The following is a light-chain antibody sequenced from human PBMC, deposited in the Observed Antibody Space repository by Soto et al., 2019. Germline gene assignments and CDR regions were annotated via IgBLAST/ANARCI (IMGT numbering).Light chain of an antibody. CDR3: QSYDSSLSGVV. J-gene: IGLJ2*01. V-gene: IGLV1-40*01. CDR2: GNS. Sequence: QSVLTQPPSVSGAPGQRVTISCTGNSSNIGAGYNVHWYHQLPGTAPKLLIYGNSNRPSGVPDRFSGSKSGTSASLAITGLQVEDEADYYCQSYDSSLSGVVFGGGTKLTVL. CDR1: SSNIGAGYN.